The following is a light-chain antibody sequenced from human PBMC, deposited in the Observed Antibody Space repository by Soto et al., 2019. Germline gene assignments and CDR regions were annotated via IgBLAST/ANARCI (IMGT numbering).Light chain of an antibody. CDR1: NSNIGAGYD. CDR2: HNT. CDR3: QSYDSSLSGSV. J-gene: IGLJ3*02. V-gene: IGLV1-40*01. Sequence: QAVVTQPPSVSGAPGQRVTISCTGSNSNIGAGYDVHWYQQVAGTAPKLLIYHNTNRPSGVPDRFSGSKSGTSASLAITGLQAEDEADYYCQSYDSSLSGSVFGGGTKLTVL.